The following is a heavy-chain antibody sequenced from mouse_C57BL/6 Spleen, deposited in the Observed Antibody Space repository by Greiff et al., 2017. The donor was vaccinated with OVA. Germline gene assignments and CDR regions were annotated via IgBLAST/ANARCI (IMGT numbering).Heavy chain of an antibody. J-gene: IGHJ1*03. Sequence: VQLQQPGAELVRPGSSVKLSCKASGYTFTSYWMHWVKQRPIQGLEWIGNIDPSDSETHYNQKFKDKATLTVDKSSSPAYMQLSSLTSEDSAVYYCAREDYDVDFDVWGTGTTVTVSS. V-gene: IGHV1-52*01. CDR1: GYTFTSYW. CDR2: IDPSDSET. CDR3: AREDYDVDFDV. D-gene: IGHD2-4*01.